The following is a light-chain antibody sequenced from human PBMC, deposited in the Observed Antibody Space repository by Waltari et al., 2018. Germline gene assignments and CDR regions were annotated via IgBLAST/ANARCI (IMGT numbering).Light chain of an antibody. V-gene: IGLV2-14*01. J-gene: IGLJ2*01. CDR3: SSQSSNDGVL. Sequence: QSALTQPASVSGSPGQSVTIFCAGTSNDVGGYNSVSWYQEHPGQAPRVIIYDVSYRPAVVADRSAGSQSGNTASPTISGLHAEDEADYYCSSQSSNDGVLFGGGTKLTVL. CDR1: SNDVGGYNS. CDR2: DVS.